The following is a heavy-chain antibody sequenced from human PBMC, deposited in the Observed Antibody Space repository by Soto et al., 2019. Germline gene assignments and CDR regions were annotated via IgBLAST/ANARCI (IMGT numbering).Heavy chain of an antibody. J-gene: IGHJ6*02. V-gene: IGHV3-49*04. CDR1: GFTFGDST. CDR2: IEGKAYGGTT. CDR3: ARGYCTSTSCPRAHYGLDV. Sequence: GGSLRLSCTASGFTFGDSTMNWVRQAPGKGLEWVGFIEGKAYGGTTEYAASVIGRFSISRDDSKSSLFLQMNSLRTEDTAVYCCARGYCTSTSCPRAHYGLDVWGQGTTVTVSS. D-gene: IGHD2-2*01.